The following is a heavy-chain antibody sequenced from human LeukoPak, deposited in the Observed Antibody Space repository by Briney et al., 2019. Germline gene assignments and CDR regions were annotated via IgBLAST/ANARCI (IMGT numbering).Heavy chain of an antibody. CDR2: INQSGST. CDR3: ARDRNYYYYGMDV. CDR1: GGSFSIYC. V-gene: IGHV4-34*01. Sequence: SETLSLTCGVYGGSFSIYCWNWIRQPPGKGLEWIGEINQSGSTKYNPSLKSRVTISVDTSKNQFSLKLSSVTAADTAVYYCARDRNYYYYGMDVWGQGTTVTVSS. J-gene: IGHJ6*02.